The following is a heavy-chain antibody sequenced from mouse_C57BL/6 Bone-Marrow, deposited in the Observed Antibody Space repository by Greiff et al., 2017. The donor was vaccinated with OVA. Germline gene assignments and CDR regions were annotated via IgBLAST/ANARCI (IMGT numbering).Heavy chain of an antibody. Sequence: EVQVVESGGDLVKPGGSLKLSCAASGFTFSSYGMSWVRQTPDKRLEWVATISSGGSYTYYPDSVKGRFTISRDNAKNTLYLQMSSLKSEDTAMYYCARVYYYGSSFCDYWGQGTTLTVSS. V-gene: IGHV5-6*01. CDR1: GFTFSSYG. CDR3: ARVYYYGSSFCDY. D-gene: IGHD1-1*01. CDR2: ISSGGSYT. J-gene: IGHJ2*01.